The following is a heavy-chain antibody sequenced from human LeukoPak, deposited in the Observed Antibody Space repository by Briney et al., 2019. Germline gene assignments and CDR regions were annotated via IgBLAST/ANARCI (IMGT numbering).Heavy chain of an antibody. CDR3: ARGKSYDSSGYYSN. CDR1: GYSFTTYW. D-gene: IGHD3-22*01. CDR2: IYPGDSDT. Sequence: GESLKISCKASGYSFTTYWIGWVRQMPGKGLEWIGIIYPGDSDTRYSPSFQGHVTISADKSISTAYLQWSSLQASDTAMYYCARGKSYDSSGYYSNWGQGTPVTVSS. V-gene: IGHV5-51*01. J-gene: IGHJ4*02.